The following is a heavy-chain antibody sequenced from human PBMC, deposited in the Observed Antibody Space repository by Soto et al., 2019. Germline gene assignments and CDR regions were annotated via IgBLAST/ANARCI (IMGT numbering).Heavy chain of an antibody. CDR2: ISAYNGNT. CDR1: GYTFTSYG. Sequence: ASVKVSCKASGYTFTSYGISWVRQAPGRGLEWMGWISAYNGNTNYAQKLQGRVTMTTDTSTSTAYMELRSLRSDDTAVYYCARPGGSYYGPFDAFDIWGQGTMVTVSS. D-gene: IGHD1-26*01. J-gene: IGHJ3*02. CDR3: ARPGGSYYGPFDAFDI. V-gene: IGHV1-18*01.